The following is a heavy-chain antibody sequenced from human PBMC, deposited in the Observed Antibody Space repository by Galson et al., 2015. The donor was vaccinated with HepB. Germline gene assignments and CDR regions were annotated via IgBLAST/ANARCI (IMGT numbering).Heavy chain of an antibody. D-gene: IGHD6-19*01. J-gene: IGHJ5*02. Sequence: SLRLSCAASGFTFNNAWMSWVRQAPGKGLEWVGRIKPKTDGGTTEYATPVKGRFTISRDDSKNTLYLQMNGLKTEDTAVYYCTTLARASGWLRRSMLGQATWGQGTLVTVSS. CDR1: GFTFNNAW. V-gene: IGHV3-15*01. CDR2: IKPKTDGGTT. CDR3: TTLARASGWLRRSMLGQAT.